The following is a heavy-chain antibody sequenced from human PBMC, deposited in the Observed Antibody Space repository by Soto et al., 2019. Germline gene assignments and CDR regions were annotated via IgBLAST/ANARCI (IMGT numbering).Heavy chain of an antibody. D-gene: IGHD3-10*01. Sequence: SETLSLTCTVSGGSFNNNYWNWIRQPPGRGMEWIGYIHSSGGTRFNPSFNSRATMSVDTSKNQFSLKLSSVTAADTAVYYCARAPRGNYGYPSYFDYWGQGTLVTVSS. V-gene: IGHV4-59*01. J-gene: IGHJ4*02. CDR2: IHSSGGT. CDR1: GGSFNNNY. CDR3: ARAPRGNYGYPSYFDY.